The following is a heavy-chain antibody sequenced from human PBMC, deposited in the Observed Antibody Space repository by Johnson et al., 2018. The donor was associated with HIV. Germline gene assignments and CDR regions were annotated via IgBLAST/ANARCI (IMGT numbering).Heavy chain of an antibody. J-gene: IGHJ3*02. D-gene: IGHD6-19*01. CDR3: ANIGSGWYSDAFDI. CDR2: ISFAGTNK. V-gene: IGHV3-30*18. Sequence: QVQLVESGGGVVQPGRSLRLSCAASGFTFSSYWMHWVRQAPGKGLEWVAAISFAGTNKYYVDSVKGRFTISRDNSKNTLYLQMNSLRAEDTAVYYCANIGSGWYSDAFDIWGQGTMVTVSS. CDR1: GFTFSSYW.